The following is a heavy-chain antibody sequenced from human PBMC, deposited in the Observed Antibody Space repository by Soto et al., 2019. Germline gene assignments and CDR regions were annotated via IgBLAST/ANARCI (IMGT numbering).Heavy chain of an antibody. CDR1: GGTFSSYA. D-gene: IGHD2-2*01. J-gene: IGHJ6*02. CDR2: IIPNFGTA. CDR3: ARDRYCSSTSCRYYYYGMDV. V-gene: IGHV1-69*01. Sequence: QVQLVQSGAEVKKPGSSVKVSCKASGGTFSSYAISWVRQAPGQGLELMGGIIPNFGTANYAQKFQGRVTITADESTSTAYMELSSLRSEDTAVYYCARDRYCSSTSCRYYYYGMDVWGQGTTVTVSS.